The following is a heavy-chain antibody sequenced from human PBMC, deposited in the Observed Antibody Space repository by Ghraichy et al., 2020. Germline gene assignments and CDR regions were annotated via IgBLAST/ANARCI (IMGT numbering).Heavy chain of an antibody. D-gene: IGHD3-3*01. Sequence: ASVKVSCKASGYTFTSYYMHWVRQAPGQGLEWMGIINPSGGSTSYAQKFQGRVTMTRDTSTSTVYMELSSLRSEDTAVYYCARDGQGPVYYDFWSGYYLPDNWFDPWGQGTLVTVSS. CDR1: GYTFTSYY. CDR2: INPSGGST. J-gene: IGHJ5*02. V-gene: IGHV1-46*01. CDR3: ARDGQGPVYYDFWSGYYLPDNWFDP.